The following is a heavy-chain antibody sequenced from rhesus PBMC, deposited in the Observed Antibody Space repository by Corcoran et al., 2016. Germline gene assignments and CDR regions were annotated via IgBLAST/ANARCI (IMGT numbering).Heavy chain of an antibody. Sequence: QVQLQESGPGLVKPSETLSLTCAVSGGSFSSYWWSWIRQPPGKGLEWIGEINGNSRSTNYHPSLQSRVTISKDASKNQFSLKLSSVTAADTAVFYCAGSPLAATGKIFDYWGQGVLVTVSS. CDR3: AGSPLAATGKIFDY. D-gene: IGHD6-25*01. CDR1: GGSFSSYW. V-gene: IGHV4-80*01. J-gene: IGHJ4*01. CDR2: INGNSRST.